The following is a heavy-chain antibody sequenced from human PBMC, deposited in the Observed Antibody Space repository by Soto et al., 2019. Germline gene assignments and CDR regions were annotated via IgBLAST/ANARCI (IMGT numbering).Heavy chain of an antibody. Sequence: SETLSLTCTVTGDSISSRSYYWGWIRQPPGKGLEWIGSIYYSGSTYNNPSLRSRVSMSIDTSKDQFSLKLKSVTAADTALYFCARQRTSVVTQDYFEVWGPGSLVPV. CDR1: GDSISSRSYY. CDR3: ARQRTSVVTQDYFEV. D-gene: IGHD2-21*02. V-gene: IGHV4-39*01. CDR2: IYYSGST. J-gene: IGHJ4*02.